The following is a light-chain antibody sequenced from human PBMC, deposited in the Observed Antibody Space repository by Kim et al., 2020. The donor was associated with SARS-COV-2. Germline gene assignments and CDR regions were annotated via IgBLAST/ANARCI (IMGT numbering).Light chain of an antibody. CDR2: HDN. CDR3: AAWDDGLTGLL. J-gene: IGLJ2*01. V-gene: IGLV1-44*01. CDR1: SSNIGSNT. Sequence: QSVLTQPPSVSGTPGQRVTISCSGSSSNIGSNTVSWYQQLPGTAPKLLIYHDNQRPSGVPDRFSGSKSGTSASLAISGLQSEDEADYYCAAWDDGLTGLLFGGGTQLTVL.